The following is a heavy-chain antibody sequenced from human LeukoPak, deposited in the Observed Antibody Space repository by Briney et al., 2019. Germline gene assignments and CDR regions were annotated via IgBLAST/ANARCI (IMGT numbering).Heavy chain of an antibody. V-gene: IGHV3-66*01. CDR3: AKALSTWIESFDY. J-gene: IGHJ4*02. CDR1: GFTVSSNY. D-gene: IGHD2/OR15-2a*01. CDR2: IYSGGST. Sequence: GGSLRLSCAASGFTVSSNYMSWVRQAPGKGLEWVSVIYSGGSTYYADSVKGRFTISRDNSKNTLYLQMNSLRAEDTAVYYCAKALSTWIESFDYWGQGTLVTVSS.